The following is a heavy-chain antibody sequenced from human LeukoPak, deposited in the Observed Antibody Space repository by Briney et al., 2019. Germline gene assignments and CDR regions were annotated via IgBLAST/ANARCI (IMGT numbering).Heavy chain of an antibody. D-gene: IGHD3-10*01. CDR2: IHYNGST. Sequence: SETLSLTCTVSGGSISSSSYYWGCIRQPPGKGLEWIGSIHYNGSTCYNPSLESRVIMSVDTFKNQFSLNLTSVTAADAAMYYCARDRGVPRPYYFDQWGQGTLVTVSS. CDR1: GGSISSSSYY. V-gene: IGHV4-39*07. CDR3: ARDRGVPRPYYFDQ. J-gene: IGHJ4*02.